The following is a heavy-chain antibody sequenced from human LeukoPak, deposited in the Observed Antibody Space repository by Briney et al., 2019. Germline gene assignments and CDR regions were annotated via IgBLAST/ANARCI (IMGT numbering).Heavy chain of an antibody. CDR1: GYTFTNYW. Sequence: GESLKISCKGSGYTFTNYWIAWVRQMPGKGLEWMGIIYAGDSDTRYSPSFQGQVTISAVRSISTAYLQWSSLKASDTAMYYCARRVDSGFSFDFWGQGTLVTVSS. D-gene: IGHD3-22*01. CDR3: ARRVDSGFSFDF. CDR2: IYAGDSDT. V-gene: IGHV5-51*01. J-gene: IGHJ4*02.